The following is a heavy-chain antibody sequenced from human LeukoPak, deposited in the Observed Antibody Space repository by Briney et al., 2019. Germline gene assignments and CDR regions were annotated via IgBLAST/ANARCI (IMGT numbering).Heavy chain of an antibody. Sequence: SVKVSRKASGGTFSSYAISWVRQAPGQGLEWMGGIIPIFGTANYAQKFQGRVTITADESTSTAYMELRSLRSDDTAVYYCARGGYSSSWYLTGIDYMDVWGKGTTVTISS. V-gene: IGHV1-69*13. CDR2: IIPIFGTA. CDR1: GGTFSSYA. D-gene: IGHD6-13*01. J-gene: IGHJ6*03. CDR3: ARGGYSSSWYLTGIDYMDV.